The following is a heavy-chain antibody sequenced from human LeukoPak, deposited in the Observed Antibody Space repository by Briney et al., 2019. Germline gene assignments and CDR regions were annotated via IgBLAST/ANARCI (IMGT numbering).Heavy chain of an antibody. CDR3: ARDRYYYDSSGYYGAYFDY. D-gene: IGHD3-22*01. CDR1: GGSISSYY. Sequence: SETLSLTCTVSGGSISSYYWSWIRQPAGKGLEWIGRIYTSGSTNYNPSPKSRVTMSVDTSKNQFSLKLSSVTAADTAVYYCARDRYYYDSSGYYGAYFDYWGQGTLVTVSS. CDR2: IYTSGST. J-gene: IGHJ4*02. V-gene: IGHV4-4*07.